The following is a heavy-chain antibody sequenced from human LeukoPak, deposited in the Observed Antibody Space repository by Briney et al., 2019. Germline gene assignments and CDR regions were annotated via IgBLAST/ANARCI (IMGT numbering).Heavy chain of an antibody. CDR2: IYTSGIT. V-gene: IGHV4-4*07. CDR1: GDSITSSY. Sequence: SETLSLTCTVSGDSITSSYWSWIRQSAGKTLEWIGRIYTSGITNYNPSLKSRVTISLDKSKNQFSLKLTSVTDADTAVYYCGRTSRGHTAYWGQGILVTVSS. J-gene: IGHJ4*02. D-gene: IGHD5-18*01. CDR3: GRTSRGHTAY.